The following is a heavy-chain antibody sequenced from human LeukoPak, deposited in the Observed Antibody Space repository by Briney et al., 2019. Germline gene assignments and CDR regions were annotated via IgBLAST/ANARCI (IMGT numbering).Heavy chain of an antibody. CDR2: IYHSGST. Sequence: SETLSLTCTVSGYSISSGYYWGWIRQPPGKGLEWIGSIYHSGSTYYNPSLKSRVTISVDTSKSQFSLKLSSVTAADTAVYYCARRGAGITMVRGLYDYWGQGTLVTVSS. CDR1: GYSISSGYY. V-gene: IGHV4-38-2*02. J-gene: IGHJ4*02. D-gene: IGHD3-10*01. CDR3: ARRGAGITMVRGLYDY.